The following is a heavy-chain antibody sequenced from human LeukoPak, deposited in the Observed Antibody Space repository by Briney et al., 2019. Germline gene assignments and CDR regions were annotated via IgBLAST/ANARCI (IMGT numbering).Heavy chain of an antibody. J-gene: IGHJ5*02. V-gene: IGHV1-2*02. CDR3: ARDFSRDGWLDP. D-gene: IGHD3-3*02. Sequence: GASVKVSCKASEYTFIGYYLHWVRKAPGQGLEWMGWINPRTAGTNYAQNFQGRVTMTRDTSISTAYMELGGLRSDDTAVYYCARDFSRDGWLDPWGQGTLVTVSS. CDR1: EYTFIGYY. CDR2: INPRTAGT.